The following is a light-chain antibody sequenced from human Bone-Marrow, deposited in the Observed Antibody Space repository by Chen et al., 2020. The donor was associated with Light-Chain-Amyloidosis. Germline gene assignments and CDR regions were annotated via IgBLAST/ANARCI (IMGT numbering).Light chain of an antibody. CDR1: SYNVGNQG. J-gene: IGLJ2*01. V-gene: IGLV10-54*04. CDR3: SAWDISRSAVV. Sequence: QAWLTHPPSVSKGLSQTAILPGTGNSYNVGNQGVAWLQQHQGHPPKLLSYRNDNRPSGISERFSASRSGNTASLTITGLQPEDEADYYCSAWDISRSAVVFGGGTKLTVL. CDR2: RND.